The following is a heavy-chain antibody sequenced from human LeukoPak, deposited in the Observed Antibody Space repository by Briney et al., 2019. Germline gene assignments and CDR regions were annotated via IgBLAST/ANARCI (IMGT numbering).Heavy chain of an antibody. CDR3: ARDGQRRDGYNYVDY. Sequence: ASVKVSCKASGYSFTSFGISWVRQAPGQGLEWMGWISAYNGNTKYAQKFQGRVTMTTDTSTSTAYMELRSLRSDDTAVYYCARDGQRRDGYNYVDYWGQGTLVTVSS. V-gene: IGHV1-18*01. CDR2: ISAYNGNT. J-gene: IGHJ4*02. D-gene: IGHD5-24*01. CDR1: GYSFTSFG.